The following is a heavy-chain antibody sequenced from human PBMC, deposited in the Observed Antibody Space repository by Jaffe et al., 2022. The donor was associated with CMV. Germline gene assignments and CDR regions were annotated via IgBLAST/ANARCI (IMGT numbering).Heavy chain of an antibody. CDR3: ARDSLLLWFGEFTPPDY. CDR1: GYTFTSYA. V-gene: IGHV1-3*01. D-gene: IGHD3-10*01. CDR2: INAGNGNT. Sequence: QVQLVQSGAEVKKPGASVKVSCKASGYTFTSYAMHWVRQAPGQRLEWMGWINAGNGNTKYSQKFQGRVTITRDTSASTAYMELSSLRSEDTAVYYCARDSLLLWFGEFTPPDYWGQGTLVTVSS. J-gene: IGHJ4*02.